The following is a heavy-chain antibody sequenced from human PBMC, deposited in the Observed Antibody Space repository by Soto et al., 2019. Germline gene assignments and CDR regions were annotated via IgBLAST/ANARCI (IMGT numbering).Heavy chain of an antibody. J-gene: IGHJ4*02. D-gene: IGHD6-6*01. CDR1: GVTLSKSG. V-gene: IGHV3-30*03. CDR3: VTGSGVLESL. CDR2: ISSNGSHL. Sequence: QAQLVESGGGLVQPGASLRLSCAASGVTLSKSGIHWVRQAPGKGLQWVAVISSNGSHLFYADSVRGRFTVSRDNGNNTTYLQMNGLKSEDTGVYYCVTGSGVLESLWGQGTLVTVSS.